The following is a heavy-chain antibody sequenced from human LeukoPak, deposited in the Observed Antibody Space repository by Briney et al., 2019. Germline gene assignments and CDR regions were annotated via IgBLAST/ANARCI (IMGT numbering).Heavy chain of an antibody. CDR2: IIPILGIA. V-gene: IGHV1-69*04. CDR1: GGTFSSYA. Sequence: GASVKVSCKASGGTFSSYAISWVRQAPGQGLEWMGRIIPILGIANYAQKFQGRVTITADKSTCTAYMELSSLRSEDTAVYYCAREYVGATMADYWGQGTLVTVSS. CDR3: AREYVGATMADY. D-gene: IGHD1-26*01. J-gene: IGHJ4*02.